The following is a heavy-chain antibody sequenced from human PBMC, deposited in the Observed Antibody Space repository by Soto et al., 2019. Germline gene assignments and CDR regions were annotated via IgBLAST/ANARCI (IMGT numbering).Heavy chain of an antibody. Sequence: SVKVSCKASGGTFSSYAISWVRQAPGQGLEWMGGIIPIFGTANYAQKFQGRVTITADESTSTAYMELSSLRSEDTAVYYCARVGAYYDSSGYYYYAFDIWGQGTMVNRLL. D-gene: IGHD3-22*01. CDR2: IIPIFGTA. V-gene: IGHV1-69*13. CDR1: GGTFSSYA. J-gene: IGHJ3*02. CDR3: ARVGAYYDSSGYYYYAFDI.